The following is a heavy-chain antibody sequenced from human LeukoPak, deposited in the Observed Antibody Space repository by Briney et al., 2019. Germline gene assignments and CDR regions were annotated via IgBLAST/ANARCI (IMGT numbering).Heavy chain of an antibody. Sequence: SETLSLTCTVSAGSISSYYWTWIRQPPGKGLEWIGYIYYSGSTNYNPSLKSRVTISVDTSKNQFSLKLSSVTAADTAVYYCAREFGNCSGGSCYSYDYWGQGTLVTVSS. CDR2: IYYSGST. CDR3: AREFGNCSGGSCYSYDY. J-gene: IGHJ4*02. CDR1: AGSISSYY. D-gene: IGHD2-15*01. V-gene: IGHV4-59*01.